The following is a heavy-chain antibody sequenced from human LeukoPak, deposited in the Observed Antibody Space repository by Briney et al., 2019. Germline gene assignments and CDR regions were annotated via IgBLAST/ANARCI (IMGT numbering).Heavy chain of an antibody. V-gene: IGHV4-30-4*08. Sequence: SETLSLTCTVSGGSISSGGYYWSWIRQHPGKGLEWIGYIYYSGSTYYNPSLKSRATISVDTSENQFSLKLSSVTAADTAVYYCARGRHYGDRYYYGMDVWGQGTTVTVSS. CDR2: IYYSGST. CDR1: GGSISSGGYY. CDR3: ARGRHYGDRYYYGMDV. D-gene: IGHD4-17*01. J-gene: IGHJ6*02.